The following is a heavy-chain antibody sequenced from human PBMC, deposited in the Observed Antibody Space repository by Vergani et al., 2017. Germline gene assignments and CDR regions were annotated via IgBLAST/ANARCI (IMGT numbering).Heavy chain of an antibody. Sequence: QVQLVQSGAEVKKPGASVKVSCKASGYTFTSYDINWVRQATGQGLEWMGWMNPNRGNTGYAQKFQGRVTMTRNTSISKAYMELNSLRSEDTAVYYCARGSPSGLYERRETPYYLDYWGQGTLVTVSS. J-gene: IGHJ4*02. CDR1: GYTFTSYD. V-gene: IGHV1-8*01. CDR2: MNPNRGNT. CDR3: ARGSPSGLYERRETPYYLDY. D-gene: IGHD6-19*01.